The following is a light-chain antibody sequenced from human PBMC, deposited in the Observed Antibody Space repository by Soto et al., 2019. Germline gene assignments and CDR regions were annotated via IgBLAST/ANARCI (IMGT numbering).Light chain of an antibody. J-gene: IGKJ2*01. CDR1: QSVSNY. Sequence: EIVLTQSPATLSLSPGERATLSCRASQSVSNYLAWYQQKPGQAPRLLIYDASTRATAIPDRFSGSGSGTDFTLTISSLEPEDFAVYYSLQRSSWPRTFGQGTRLELK. CDR2: DAS. V-gene: IGKV3-11*01. CDR3: LQRSSWPRT.